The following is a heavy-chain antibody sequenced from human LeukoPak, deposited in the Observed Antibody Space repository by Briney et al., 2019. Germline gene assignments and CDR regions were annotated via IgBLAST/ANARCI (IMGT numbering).Heavy chain of an antibody. CDR3: ARSTMTGENWFDP. J-gene: IGHJ5*02. Sequence: GGSLRLSCAASGFTFSSYSMNWVRQAPGKGLEWVSSISSSSSYIYYADSVKGRFTISRDNAKNSLYLQMNSLRAEDTAVYYCARSTMTGENWFDPWGQGTLVTVSS. CDR1: GFTFSSYS. V-gene: IGHV3-21*01. D-gene: IGHD3-22*01. CDR2: ISSSSSYI.